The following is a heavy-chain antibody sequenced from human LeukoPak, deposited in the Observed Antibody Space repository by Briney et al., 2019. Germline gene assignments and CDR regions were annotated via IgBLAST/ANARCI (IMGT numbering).Heavy chain of an antibody. CDR3: AREGPSIAARPINWFDP. CDR1: GGTFSSYA. V-gene: IGHV1-69*05. Sequence: SVKVSCKASGGTFSSYAISWVRQAPGQGLEWMGGIIPIFGTANYAQKLQGRVTMTTDTSTSTAYMELRSLRSDDTAVYYCAREGPSIAARPINWFDPWGQGTLVTVSS. D-gene: IGHD6-6*01. CDR2: IIPIFGTA. J-gene: IGHJ5*02.